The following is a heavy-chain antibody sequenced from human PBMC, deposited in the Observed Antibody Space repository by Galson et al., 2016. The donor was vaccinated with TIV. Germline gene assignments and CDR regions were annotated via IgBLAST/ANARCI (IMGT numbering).Heavy chain of an antibody. D-gene: IGHD3-9*01. CDR2: IKQDGSVT. Sequence: SLRLSCAASGFSFHTYGMHWVRRAPGRGLEWLANIKQDGSVTFHAGAVKGRFAISRDNARNSLYLQMDSLRVDDTAVYYCANFAANYWGRGTLVTASS. J-gene: IGHJ4*02. CDR1: GFSFHTYG. CDR3: ANFAANY. V-gene: IGHV3-7*01.